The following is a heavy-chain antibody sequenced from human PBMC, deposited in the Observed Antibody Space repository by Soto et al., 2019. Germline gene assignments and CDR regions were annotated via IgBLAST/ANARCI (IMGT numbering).Heavy chain of an antibody. CDR1: GFSLSTSGVG. CDR2: IYWDGDK. V-gene: IGHV2-5*02. Sequence: QITLKESDPTLVKPTQTLTLTCTFSGFSLSTSGVGVGWIRQPPGKALEWLALIYWDGDKRYSPSLKSRLTITKDTSKNLVVLTMTNMDPVDTATYYCVHIIIMLRGVTHMDVWGQGTSVTVSS. D-gene: IGHD3-10*01. CDR3: VHIIIMLRGVTHMDV. J-gene: IGHJ6*02.